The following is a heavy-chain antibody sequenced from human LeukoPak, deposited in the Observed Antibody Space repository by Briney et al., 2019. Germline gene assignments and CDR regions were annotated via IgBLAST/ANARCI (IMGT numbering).Heavy chain of an antibody. Sequence: GVSLRLSCAASGFTFSSYSMNWVRQAPGKGLEWVSSISSSSSYIYYADSVKGRFTISRDNAKNSLYLQMNSLRAEDTAVYYCARKWLTTSFDIWGQGTMVTVSS. CDR2: ISSSSSYI. D-gene: IGHD2/OR15-2a*01. CDR1: GFTFSSYS. CDR3: ARKWLTTSFDI. J-gene: IGHJ3*02. V-gene: IGHV3-21*01.